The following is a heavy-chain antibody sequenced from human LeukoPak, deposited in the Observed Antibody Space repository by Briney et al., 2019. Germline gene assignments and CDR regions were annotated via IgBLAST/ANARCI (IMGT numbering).Heavy chain of an antibody. Sequence: SETLSLTCTVSGGSISSSSYYWGWIRQSPGKGLEWIGSIYYSGSTYYNPSLKSRVTMSVDTSKNQFSLKLSSVTAADTAVYYCARQPLNSGSYFDYWGQGTLVTVSS. CDR2: IYYSGST. J-gene: IGHJ4*02. CDR1: GGSISSSSYY. V-gene: IGHV4-39*01. CDR3: ARQPLNSGSYFDY. D-gene: IGHD1-26*01.